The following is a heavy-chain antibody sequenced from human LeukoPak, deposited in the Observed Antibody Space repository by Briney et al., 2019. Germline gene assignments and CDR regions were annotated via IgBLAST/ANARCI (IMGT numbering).Heavy chain of an antibody. V-gene: IGHV4-30-4*02. CDR2: IYYSGST. D-gene: IGHD4-17*01. J-gene: IGHJ4*02. Sequence: SETLSLTCTVSGGSISSGDYYWSWIRQPPGKGLEWIGYIYYSGSTYYNPSLKSRVTISVDTSKNQFSLKLSSVTAADTAVYYCARVDLDGDSQYFDYWGQGTLVTVSS. CDR3: ARVDLDGDSQYFDY. CDR1: GGSISSGDYY.